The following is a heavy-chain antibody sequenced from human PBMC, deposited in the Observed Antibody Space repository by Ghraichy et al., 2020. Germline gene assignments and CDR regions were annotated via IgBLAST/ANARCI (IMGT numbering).Heavy chain of an antibody. CDR1: GFTFSNYA. V-gene: IGHV3-30*04. CDR3: ANGIGYCSGGSCFN. J-gene: IGHJ4*02. D-gene: IGHD2-15*01. CDR2: VSDDGVNK. Sequence: GGSLRLSCAASGFTFSNYAMYCVRQAPGKGLECVAVVSDDGVNKYYADSVKGRFTISRDNSKDALHLQMNSLRTEDTAVYFCANGIGYCSGGSCFNWGQGTLVTVSS.